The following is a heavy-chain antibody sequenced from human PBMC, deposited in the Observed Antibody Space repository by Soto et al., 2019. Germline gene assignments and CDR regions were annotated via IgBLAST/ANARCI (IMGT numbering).Heavy chain of an antibody. J-gene: IGHJ4*02. Sequence: QVQLVESGGGLVKPGGSLRLSCAASGFTFSDYYMSWIRQAPGKGLEWVSYISSSSSYTNYADSVKGRFTISRDNAKNSLYLQMNSLRAEVTALYYCARILGYGDFLDYWGQGTLVTVSS. V-gene: IGHV3-11*06. D-gene: IGHD4-17*01. CDR1: GFTFSDYY. CDR3: ARILGYGDFLDY. CDR2: ISSSSSYT.